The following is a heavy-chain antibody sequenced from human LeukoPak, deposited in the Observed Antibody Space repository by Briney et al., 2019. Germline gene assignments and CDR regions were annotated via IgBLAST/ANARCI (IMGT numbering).Heavy chain of an antibody. Sequence: SVKVSCKASGGTFSSYAISWVRQAPGQGLEWMGGIIHIFGTPYYAQKFQGRVTISTDESTSTVYMELSSLTFEDTAVYYCARDRRAIAAAGPFYHFNYWGQGTAVAVSS. CDR3: ARDRRAIAAAGPFYHFNY. D-gene: IGHD6-13*01. CDR1: GGTFSSYA. J-gene: IGHJ4*02. V-gene: IGHV1-69*05. CDR2: IIHIFGTP.